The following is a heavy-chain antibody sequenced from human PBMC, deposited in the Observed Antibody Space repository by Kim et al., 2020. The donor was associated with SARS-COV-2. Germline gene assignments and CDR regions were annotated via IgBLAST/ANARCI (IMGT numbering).Heavy chain of an antibody. D-gene: IGHD4-17*01. V-gene: IGHV4-34*01. CDR1: GGSFSGYY. CDR3: ARGFLGLRRHRYYFDY. J-gene: IGHJ4*01. Sequence: SETLSLTCAVYGGSFSGYYWSWIRQPPGKGLEWIGEINHSGSTNYNPSLKSRVTISVDTSKNQFSLKLSSVTAADTAVYYCARGFLGLRRHRYYFDYWG. CDR2: INHSGST.